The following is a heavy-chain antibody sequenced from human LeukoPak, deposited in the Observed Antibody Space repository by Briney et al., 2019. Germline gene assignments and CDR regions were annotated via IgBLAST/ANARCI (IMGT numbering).Heavy chain of an antibody. D-gene: IGHD6-19*01. CDR2: IDYTGSA. J-gene: IGHJ4*02. CDR1: GGSVSSNSYY. V-gene: IGHV4-61*01. CDR3: ARIPVAKTFDY. Sequence: SETLSLTCTVSGGSVSSNSYYWSWVRQPPGKGLEWIGFIDYTGSANYNPSLRSRVTISVDTSKNQFSVRVMSVTAADTAAYYCARIPVAKTFDYWGQGTLVTVSS.